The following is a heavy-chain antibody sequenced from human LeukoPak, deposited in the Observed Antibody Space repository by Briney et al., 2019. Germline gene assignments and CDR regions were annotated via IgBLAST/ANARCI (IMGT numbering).Heavy chain of an antibody. Sequence: GAAVEVSCQVFRYTLAEFFLHWVRQAPGKGVEGVGGFDPEDGETIYAQKFQGRVTMTEDTSTDTAYMELSSLRSEDTAVYYCATEYQLLLHDAFDIWGQGTMVTVSS. J-gene: IGHJ3*02. CDR1: RYTLAEFF. D-gene: IGHD2-2*01. CDR2: FDPEDGET. CDR3: ATEYQLLLHDAFDI. V-gene: IGHV1-24*01.